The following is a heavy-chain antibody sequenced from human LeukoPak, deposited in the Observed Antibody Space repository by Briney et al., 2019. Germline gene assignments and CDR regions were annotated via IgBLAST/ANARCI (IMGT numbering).Heavy chain of an antibody. CDR3: ARPNYYGSGSYRD. Sequence: TASETLSLTCTVSGYFISSGYYWGWIRQPPGKGLQWIGSIYHSGSTYYNPSLKSRVTISVDTSKNQFSLKLSSVTAADTAVYYCARPNYYGSGSYRDWGQGTLVTVSS. CDR2: IYHSGST. J-gene: IGHJ4*02. V-gene: IGHV4-38-2*02. CDR1: GYFISSGYY. D-gene: IGHD3-10*01.